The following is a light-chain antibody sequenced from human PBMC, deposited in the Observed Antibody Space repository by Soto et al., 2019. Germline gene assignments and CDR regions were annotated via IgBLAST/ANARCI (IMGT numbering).Light chain of an antibody. Sequence: DFQMTKSPSSWSASLGDRVTITCRTSDNVAKYLNWYQQKPGQVPKLLIVAASNLQSGVPTRFSGSGSGTDFTLTISILQPEDFATYYCQQSYSVPPWTFGQGTKVDIK. J-gene: IGKJ1*01. V-gene: IGKV1-39*01. CDR3: QQSYSVPPWT. CDR2: AAS. CDR1: DNVAKY.